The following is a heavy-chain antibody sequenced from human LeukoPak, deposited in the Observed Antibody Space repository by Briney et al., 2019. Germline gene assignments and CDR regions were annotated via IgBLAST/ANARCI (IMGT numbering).Heavy chain of an antibody. V-gene: IGHV4-39*01. D-gene: IGHD2-15*01. CDR2: IFYTGGT. CDR1: GGSIRSDGYF. CDR3: ARRIVLVATANDVLDS. Sequence: SETLSLTCTVSGGSIRSDGYFWAWIRQPPGKGLEWIGSIFYTGGTYHNPSLKSRVTISVDTSRNQFSLHVNSVTAADTAVYFCARRIVLVATANDVLDSWGQGTLVTVSS. J-gene: IGHJ4*02.